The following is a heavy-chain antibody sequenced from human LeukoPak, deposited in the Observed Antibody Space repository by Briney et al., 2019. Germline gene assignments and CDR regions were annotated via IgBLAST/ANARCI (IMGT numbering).Heavy chain of an antibody. J-gene: IGHJ5*02. CDR3: ARAPYGWELRGYNWFDP. V-gene: IGHV6-1*01. D-gene: IGHD1-26*01. Sequence: SQTLSLTCAISGDSVSSNSAAWNWIRQSPSRGLEWLGRTYYRSKWYNDYAVSVKSRITINPDTSKNQFSLQLNSVTPEDTAVYYCARAPYGWELRGYNWFDPWGQGTLVTVSS. CDR1: GDSVSSNSAA. CDR2: TYYRSKWYN.